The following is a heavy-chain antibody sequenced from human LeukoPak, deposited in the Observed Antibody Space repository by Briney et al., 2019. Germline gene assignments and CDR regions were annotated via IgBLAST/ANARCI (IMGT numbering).Heavy chain of an antibody. CDR3: AKDIVVVPAAIGPLGAFDI. Sequence: SVKVSCKASGGTFSSYAISWVRQAPGQGLEWMGGIIPIFGTANYAQKFQGRVTITADEPTSTAYMELSSLRSEDTAVYYCAKDIVVVPAAIGPLGAFDIWGQGTMVTVSS. CDR1: GGTFSSYA. J-gene: IGHJ3*02. D-gene: IGHD2-2*02. V-gene: IGHV1-69*13. CDR2: IIPIFGTA.